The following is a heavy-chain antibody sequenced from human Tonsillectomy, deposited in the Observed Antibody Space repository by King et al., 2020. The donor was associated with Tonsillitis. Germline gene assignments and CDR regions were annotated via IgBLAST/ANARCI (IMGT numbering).Heavy chain of an antibody. CDR3: ARGPLDIVVVPAAPPYFDY. CDR1: GGSFSGYY. Sequence: VQLQQWGAGLLKPSETLSLPCAVYGGSFSGYYWSWIRQPPGKGLEWIGEINHSGSTNYNPSLKSRVTISVDTSKNQFSLKLSSVTAADTAVYYCARGPLDIVVVPAAPPYFDYWGQGTLVTVSS. V-gene: IGHV4-34*01. CDR2: INHSGST. D-gene: IGHD2-2*01. J-gene: IGHJ4*02.